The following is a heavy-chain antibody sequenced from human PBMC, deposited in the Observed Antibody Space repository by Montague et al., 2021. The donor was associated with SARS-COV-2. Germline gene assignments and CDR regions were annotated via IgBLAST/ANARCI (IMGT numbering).Heavy chain of an antibody. D-gene: IGHD5-12*01. V-gene: IGHV4-59*08. CDR3: SRHRPLDNIVATVYFDY. CDR2: IYYSGST. J-gene: IGHJ4*02. CDR1: GGSISSYY. Sequence: SETLSLTCTVSGGSISSYYCSWIWQPPGTGLEWIGYIYYSGSTNYYPSLTSQVTRTVDTSRNQFSLKLSSATAADTAVYYCSRHRPLDNIVATVYFDYWGQGTLVTVSS.